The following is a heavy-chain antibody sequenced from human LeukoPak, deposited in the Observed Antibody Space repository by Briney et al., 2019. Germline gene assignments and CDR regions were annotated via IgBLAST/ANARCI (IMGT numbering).Heavy chain of an antibody. CDR3: ARDMVRGVSPGYFFDY. CDR2: INPSGGST. CDR1: GYTFTSYY. V-gene: IGHV1-46*01. J-gene: IGHJ4*02. Sequence: GASVKVSCKASGYTFTSYYMHWVRQAPGQGLEWMGIINPSGGSTSYAQKFQGRVTMTRDTSTSTVYMELSSLRSEDTAVYYCARDMVRGVSPGYFFDYWGQGTLVTVSS. D-gene: IGHD3-10*01.